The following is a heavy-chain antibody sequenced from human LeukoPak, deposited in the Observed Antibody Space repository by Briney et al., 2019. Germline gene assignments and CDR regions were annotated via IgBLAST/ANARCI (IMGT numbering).Heavy chain of an antibody. J-gene: IGHJ6*03. Sequence: GGSLRLSCAASGFTFSIYPVSWVPQAPGEAREWVSAISGRWGSTYYADSEKGRLTISRDTSKNTLYLQMNSLRSEDTALYYSVRGNQNMDVWGKGTTVTISS. CDR3: VRGNQNMDV. D-gene: IGHD4-23*01. CDR1: GFTFSIYP. V-gene: IGHV3-23*01. CDR2: ISGRWGST.